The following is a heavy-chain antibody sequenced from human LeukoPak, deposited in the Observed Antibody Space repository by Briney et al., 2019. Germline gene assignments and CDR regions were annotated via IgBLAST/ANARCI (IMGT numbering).Heavy chain of an antibody. V-gene: IGHV3-7*03. Sequence: GGSLRLSCAASGFPFSSCSMTWVRQAPGKGLEWVANIKPDGTTKFYVDSVKGRFTISRDNALNSLYLQMNSLRAEDTAIYYCARSIPYGTTWYGRSDYWGQGTLVTVSS. J-gene: IGHJ4*02. CDR3: ARSIPYGTTWYGRSDY. CDR1: GFPFSSCS. CDR2: IKPDGTTK. D-gene: IGHD6-13*01.